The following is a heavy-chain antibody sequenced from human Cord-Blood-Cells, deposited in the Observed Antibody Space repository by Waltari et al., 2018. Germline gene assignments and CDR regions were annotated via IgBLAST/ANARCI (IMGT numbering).Heavy chain of an antibody. Sequence: EVQLVQSGAEVKKPGESLMISCKGSGYSFTSYWIGWLRQMPGKGLEWMGIIYPCDSDTRYSPSFQGQVTISADKSISTAYLQWSSLKASDTAMYYCARRSYFSSGWLDAFDIWGQGTMVTVSS. CDR1: GYSFTSYW. CDR2: IYPCDSDT. V-gene: IGHV5-51*01. J-gene: IGHJ3*02. D-gene: IGHD6-19*01. CDR3: ARRSYFSSGWLDAFDI.